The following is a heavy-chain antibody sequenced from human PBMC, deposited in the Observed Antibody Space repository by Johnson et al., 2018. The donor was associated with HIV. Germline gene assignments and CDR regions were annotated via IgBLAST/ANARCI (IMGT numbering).Heavy chain of an antibody. CDR3: AKDLFYDPHAFDI. J-gene: IGHJ3*02. V-gene: IGHV3-25*04. CDR1: QFTLSRDN. CDR2: VNPNGGNT. Sequence: EVQLVESGGGLVQPGGSPRLSCAASQFTLSRDNMNCVRQAPGNGLELVGQVNPNGGNTNLIESAKDRFNTSRNNAKNTLHLQMNSLRAEDTALYYCAKDLFYDPHAFDIWGQGTMVTVSS. D-gene: IGHD2/OR15-2a*01.